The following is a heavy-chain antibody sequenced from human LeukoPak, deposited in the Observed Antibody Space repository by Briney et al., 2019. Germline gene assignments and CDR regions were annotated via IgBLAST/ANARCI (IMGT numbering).Heavy chain of an antibody. CDR1: GYTFTSYG. V-gene: IGHV1-2*02. J-gene: IGHJ3*02. D-gene: IGHD4-23*01. CDR3: AILRWDAFDI. CDR2: INPNSGGT. Sequence: ASVKVSCKASGYTFTSYGISWVRQAPGQGLEWMGWINPNSGGTNYAQKFQGRVTMTRDTSISTAYMELSRLRSDDTAVYYCAILRWDAFDIWGQGTMVTVSS.